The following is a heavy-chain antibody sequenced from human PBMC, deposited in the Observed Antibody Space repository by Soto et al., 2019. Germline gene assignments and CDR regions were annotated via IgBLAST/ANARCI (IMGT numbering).Heavy chain of an antibody. J-gene: IGHJ6*02. CDR3: AKAGDSSGYYPLHYYYGMDV. CDR2: ISGSGGST. D-gene: IGHD3-22*01. V-gene: IGHV3-23*01. Sequence: GGSLRLSCAASGFTFSSYAMSWVRQAPGKGLEWVSAISGSGGSTYYADSVKGRFTISRDNSKNTLYLQMNSLRAEDTAVYYCAKAGDSSGYYPLHYYYGMDVWGQGTTVTVSS. CDR1: GFTFSSYA.